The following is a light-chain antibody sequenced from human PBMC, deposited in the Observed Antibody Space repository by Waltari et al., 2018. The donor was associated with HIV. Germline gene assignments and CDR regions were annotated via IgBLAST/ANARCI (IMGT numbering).Light chain of an antibody. V-gene: IGLV2-11*01. CDR1: SSDVGGYNY. Sequence: QSALTQPRSVSGSPGQSVTISCSGTSSDVGGYNYVSWYQQHPGKAPKLMIYDLTERPSGVPERFSGSKSGNTASLTISGLQAEDEADYYCCSFAGSYTWLFGGGTKLTVL. CDR3: CSFAGSYTWL. CDR2: DLT. J-gene: IGLJ2*01.